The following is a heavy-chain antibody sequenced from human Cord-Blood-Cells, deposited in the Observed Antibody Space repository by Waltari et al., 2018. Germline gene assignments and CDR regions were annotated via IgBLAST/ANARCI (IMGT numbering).Heavy chain of an antibody. CDR2: RSYDGSNK. CDR3: AKDGCTGGVCFDY. D-gene: IGHD2-8*02. Sequence: QVQLVESGGGVVQPGRSLRLSCAASGFTFSSYGMHWVRQAPGKGLEWVAVRSYDGSNKYYADSVKGRFTISRDNSKNTLYLQMNSLRAEDTAVYYCAKDGCTGGVCFDYWGQGTLVTVSS. V-gene: IGHV3-30*18. J-gene: IGHJ4*02. CDR1: GFTFSSYG.